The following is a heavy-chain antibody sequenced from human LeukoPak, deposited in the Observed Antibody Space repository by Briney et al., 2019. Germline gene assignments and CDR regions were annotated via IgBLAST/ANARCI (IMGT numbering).Heavy chain of an antibody. Sequence: GGSLILSCAASGFTFDDYAMNWVRQAPGKGLEWVSGISWNSGSIGYADSVKGRFTISRDNAKNSLYLQMNSLRTEDMALYYCAKDKATDYYYYYMDVWGKGTTVTVSS. CDR2: ISWNSGSI. J-gene: IGHJ6*03. CDR3: AKDKATDYYYYYMDV. CDR1: GFTFDDYA. V-gene: IGHV3-9*03.